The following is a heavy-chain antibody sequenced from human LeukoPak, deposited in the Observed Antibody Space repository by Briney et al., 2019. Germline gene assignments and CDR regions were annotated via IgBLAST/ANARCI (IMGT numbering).Heavy chain of an antibody. CDR2: IYPRDSDT. CDR3: ARLEYPSHSGIYSRFLDY. V-gene: IGHV5-51*01. J-gene: IGHJ4*02. D-gene: IGHD1-26*01. CDR1: GYSFTGYW. Sequence: GESLKISCKGSGYSFTGYWIGWVRQMPGKGLEWMGIIYPRDSDTRYSPSFQGQVTISVDKSISTAYLQWSSLKASDTAMYYCARLEYPSHSGIYSRFLDYWGQGTLVTVSS.